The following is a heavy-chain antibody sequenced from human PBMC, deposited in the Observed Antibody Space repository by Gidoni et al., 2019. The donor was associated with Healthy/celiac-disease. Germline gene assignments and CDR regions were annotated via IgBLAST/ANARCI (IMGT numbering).Heavy chain of an antibody. CDR3: AREGPYVDTGVDI. CDR2: IIPIFGTA. V-gene: IGHV1-69*01. Sequence: QVQLVQSGAEVKKPGSSVKVSCKASGGTSSSYAISWVRQAPGQGLEWMGGIIPIFGTASYAQKFQGRVTITADESTSTAYMGLSSLRSEDTAVYYCAREGPYVDTGVDIWGQGTMVTVSS. D-gene: IGHD5-18*01. CDR1: GGTSSSYA. J-gene: IGHJ3*02.